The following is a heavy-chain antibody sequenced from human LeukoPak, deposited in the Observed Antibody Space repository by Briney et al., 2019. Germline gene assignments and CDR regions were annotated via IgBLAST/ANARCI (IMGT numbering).Heavy chain of an antibody. CDR2: ISYDGSNK. D-gene: IGHD3-22*01. CDR3: ARGTYYYDSSGYYDFDY. J-gene: IGHJ4*02. CDR1: GFTFSSYA. Sequence: GRSLRLSCAASGFTFSSYAMHWVRQAPGKGLEWVAVISYDGSNKYYADSVKGRFTISRDNSKNTLYLQMNSLRAEDTAVCYCARGTYYYDSSGYYDFDYWGQGTLVTVSS. V-gene: IGHV3-30-3*01.